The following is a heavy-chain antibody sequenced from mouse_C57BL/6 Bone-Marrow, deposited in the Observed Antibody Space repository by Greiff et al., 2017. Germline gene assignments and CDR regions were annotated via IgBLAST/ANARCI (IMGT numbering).Heavy chain of an antibody. CDR2: IDPANGNT. J-gene: IGHJ4*01. D-gene: IGHD2-4*01. Sequence: VQLQQSVAELVRPGASVKLSCTASGFNIKNTYMHWVKQRPEQGLEWIGRIDPANGNTKYAPKFQGKATITADTSSNTAYLQLSSLAAEDTAIYYCARGDYDDYCAMDYWGQGTSGTVSS. CDR3: ARGDYDDYCAMDY. CDR1: GFNIKNTY. V-gene: IGHV14-3*01.